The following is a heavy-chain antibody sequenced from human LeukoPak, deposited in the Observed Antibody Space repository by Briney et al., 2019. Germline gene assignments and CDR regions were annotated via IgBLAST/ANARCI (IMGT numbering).Heavy chain of an antibody. CDR3: ARPALSSGNFDY. D-gene: IGHD3-22*01. V-gene: IGHV3-21*04. CDR2: ISSSSSYI. J-gene: IGHJ4*02. Sequence: PGGSLRLSCAASGFTFSSYSMNWVRQAPGKGLEWVSSISSSSSYIYYADSVKGRFTISRDNAKNSLYLQMNSLRAEDTAVYYCARPALSSGNFDYWGQGTLVTVSS. CDR1: GFTFSSYS.